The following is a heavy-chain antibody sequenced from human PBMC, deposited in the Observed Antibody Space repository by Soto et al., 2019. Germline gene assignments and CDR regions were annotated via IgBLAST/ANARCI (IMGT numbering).Heavy chain of an antibody. CDR3: ASRYGPSEFDH. CDR2: IHSNAST. J-gene: IGHJ4*02. CDR1: GDSISTSSYY. V-gene: IGHV4-39*01. Sequence: QLQLQESGPGLVKSSETLSLTCSVSGDSISTSSYYWGWIRQSPGEGLEWIGNIHSNASTQYNPSLNSRVTISVDTSAIQFSLRLTSVTAADTAVYYCASRYGPSEFDHWGQGSLVTVSS. D-gene: IGHD3-9*01.